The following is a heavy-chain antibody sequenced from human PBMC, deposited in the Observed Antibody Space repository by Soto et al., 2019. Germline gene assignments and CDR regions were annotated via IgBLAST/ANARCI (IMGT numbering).Heavy chain of an antibody. V-gene: IGHV2-5*02. J-gene: IGHJ6*02. CDR3: AYLPCSGGSCYWFSFSGMDV. Sequence: QITLKESGPTLVKPTQTLTLTCTFSGFSLSTSGVGVAWIRQPPGKALEWLALIYWDDDKCYRPSLESRLTIXXXTXETQVVLTMTNMDSVDTATYYCAYLPCSGGSCYWFSFSGMDVWGQGTTVTVSS. CDR2: IYWDDDK. D-gene: IGHD2-15*01. CDR1: GFSLSTSGVG.